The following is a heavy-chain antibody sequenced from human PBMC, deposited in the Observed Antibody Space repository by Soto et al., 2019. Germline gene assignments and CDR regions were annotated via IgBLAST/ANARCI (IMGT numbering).Heavy chain of an antibody. CDR3: AKGPHGARPLNFDF. D-gene: IGHD1-26*01. V-gene: IGHV3-23*01. Sequence: EVQLLESGGGLVQPGGSLRLSCAASGFTFSSSAMSWVRQAPGKGLEWVSTISGSGGSTYYADSVKGRFTISIDNAKNTLYLPMNGIKAEDTEVYHCAKGPHGARPLNFDFWGQGTLVTVSS. CDR1: GFTFSSSA. J-gene: IGHJ4*02. CDR2: ISGSGGST.